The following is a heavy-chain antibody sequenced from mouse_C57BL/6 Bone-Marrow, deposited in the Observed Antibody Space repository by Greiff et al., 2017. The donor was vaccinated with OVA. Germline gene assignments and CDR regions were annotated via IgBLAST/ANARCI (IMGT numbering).Heavy chain of an antibody. V-gene: IGHV1-31*01. CDR3: ARLIPFYYAMDY. Sequence: DVKLQESGPELVKPGASVKISCKASGYSFTGYYMHWVKQSHGNILDWIGYIYPYNGVSSYNQKFKGKATLTVDKSSSTAYMELRILTSEDSAVYYGARLIPFYYAMDYWGQGTSVTVSS. J-gene: IGHJ4*01. D-gene: IGHD2-4*01. CDR1: GYSFTGYY. CDR2: IYPYNGVS.